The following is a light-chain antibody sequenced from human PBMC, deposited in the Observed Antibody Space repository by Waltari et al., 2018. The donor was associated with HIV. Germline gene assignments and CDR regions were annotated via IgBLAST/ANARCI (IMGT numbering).Light chain of an antibody. CDR1: QSVSSTY. CDR2: SAS. Sequence: EIVLTQSPGTLSLSPGDRATLSCRASQSVSSTYLGWHQQRPGQAPRLLIYSASSRATDIPDRFSGSGSGTDFTLTISRQEPEDFAVYYCQQYGNSPITFGQGTRLEIK. J-gene: IGKJ5*01. V-gene: IGKV3-20*01. CDR3: QQYGNSPIT.